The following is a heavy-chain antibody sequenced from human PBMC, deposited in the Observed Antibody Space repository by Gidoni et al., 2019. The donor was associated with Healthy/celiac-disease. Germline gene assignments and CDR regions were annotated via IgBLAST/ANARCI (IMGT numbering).Heavy chain of an antibody. V-gene: IGHV1-2*02. CDR1: GYTFTGYY. D-gene: IGHD6-19*01. Sequence: QGQRVQTGAEVKKPGAEVKVSCKASGYTFTGYYMHWVRQAPGQGLEWMGWINPNSGDTNYAQKLQSGVTMTRDTSISTAYMELSRLRSDDTAVYYCARERGGGWYYFGYWGQGTLVTVSS. J-gene: IGHJ4*02. CDR3: ARERGGGWYYFGY. CDR2: INPNSGDT.